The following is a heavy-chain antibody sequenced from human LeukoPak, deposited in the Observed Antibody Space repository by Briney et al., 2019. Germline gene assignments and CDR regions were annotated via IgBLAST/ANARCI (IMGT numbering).Heavy chain of an antibody. J-gene: IGHJ4*02. CDR3: ARDIYSSYDY. Sequence: GGSLRLSCGASGFSFSNYAMSWVRQAPGKGLEWVSGINDSGSTRFYAASVKGRFTSSRDNAKNSLYLQMNSLRAEDTAVYYCARDIYSSYDYWGQGTLVTVSS. D-gene: IGHD6-6*01. CDR2: INDSGSTR. V-gene: IGHV3-23*01. CDR1: GFSFSNYA.